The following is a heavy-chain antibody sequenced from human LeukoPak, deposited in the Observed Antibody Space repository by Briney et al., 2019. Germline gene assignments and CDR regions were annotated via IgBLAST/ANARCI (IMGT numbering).Heavy chain of an antibody. D-gene: IGHD6-13*01. CDR2: IYYSGST. Sequence: SETLSLTCTVSGGSMSGYFWSWIRQPPGKGLEWIGYIYYSGSTNYNPSLKSRVTISVDPSTNQFSLKLRSATDAATSVYYCARSITSSWYGDFQHWGQGTLVTVSS. CDR3: ARSITSSWYGDFQH. J-gene: IGHJ1*01. V-gene: IGHV4-59*01. CDR1: GGSMSGYF.